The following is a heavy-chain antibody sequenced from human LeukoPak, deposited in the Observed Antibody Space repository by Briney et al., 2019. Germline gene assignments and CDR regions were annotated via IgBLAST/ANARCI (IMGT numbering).Heavy chain of an antibody. J-gene: IGHJ4*02. CDR3: ARGEINWNEYFDY. V-gene: IGHV4-59*01. D-gene: IGHD1-20*01. CDR2: IYYSGRT. Sequence: SETLSLTCTVSGDSISGYYWSWIRQPPGXGLEWIAYIYYSGRTNYNPSLKSRVTISVDTSKNQFSLKLRSVTAADTAVYYCARGEINWNEYFDYWGQGALVTVSS. CDR1: GDSISGYY.